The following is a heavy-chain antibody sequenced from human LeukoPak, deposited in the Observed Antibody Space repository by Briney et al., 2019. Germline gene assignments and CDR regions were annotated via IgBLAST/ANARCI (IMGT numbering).Heavy chain of an antibody. D-gene: IGHD1-7*01. J-gene: IGHJ4*02. CDR3: ARDPFGNYPPSGF. CDR2: ISGSGGNT. Sequence: GGSLRLSCAASGFTFFNYAMSWVRQSPGKGLEWVSIISGSGGNTNYADSVKGRFTISRDNSNNTLYLQMNSVRAEDTAVYYCARDPFGNYPPSGFWGQGTLVTVSS. CDR1: GFTFFNYA. V-gene: IGHV3-23*01.